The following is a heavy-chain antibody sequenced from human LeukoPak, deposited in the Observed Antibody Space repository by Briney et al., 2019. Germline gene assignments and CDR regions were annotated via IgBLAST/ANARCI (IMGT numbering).Heavy chain of an antibody. V-gene: IGHV1-18*01. Sequence: ASVKVSCKASGYTLTSYGISWVRQAPGQGLEWMGWISAYNGNTNYAQKLQGRVTMTTDTSTSTAYMELRSLRSDDTAVYYCARVRTYSSSWSQSFYYFDYWGQGTLVTVSS. CDR2: ISAYNGNT. D-gene: IGHD6-13*01. J-gene: IGHJ4*02. CDR3: ARVRTYSSSWSQSFYYFDY. CDR1: GYTLTSYG.